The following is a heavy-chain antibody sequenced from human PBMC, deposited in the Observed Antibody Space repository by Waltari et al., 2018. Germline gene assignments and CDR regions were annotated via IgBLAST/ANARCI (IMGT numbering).Heavy chain of an antibody. D-gene: IGHD1-7*01. CDR3: SAERAGTIVDY. J-gene: IGHJ4*02. V-gene: IGHV4-39*07. CDR1: GASISCYY. CDR2: VYYSGST. Sequence: QLQESGPGLVKPSETLSLTCAVSGASISCYYWGWIRQPPGTGLEWIGSVYYSGSTYYNPSLKSRLTISMDTSKNHFSLKLSAVTAADTAVYFCSAERAGTIVDYWGQGILVTVSS.